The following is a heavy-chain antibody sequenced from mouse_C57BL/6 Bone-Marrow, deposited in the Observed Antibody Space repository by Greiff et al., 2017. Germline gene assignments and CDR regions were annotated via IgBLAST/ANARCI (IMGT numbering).Heavy chain of an antibody. V-gene: IGHV5-2*01. CDR1: EYEFPSHD. CDR3: ARRGYGSSYWYFDV. CDR2: INSDGGST. J-gene: IGHJ1*03. Sequence: EVKVVESGGGLVQPGESLKLSCESTEYEFPSHDMSWVRKTPEKRLELVAAINSDGGSTYYPDTMERRFIISRDNTKKTLYLQMSSLRSEDTALYYCARRGYGSSYWYFDVWGTGTTVTVSS. D-gene: IGHD1-1*01.